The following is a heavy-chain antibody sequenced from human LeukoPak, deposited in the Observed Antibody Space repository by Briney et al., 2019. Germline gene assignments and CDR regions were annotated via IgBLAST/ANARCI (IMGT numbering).Heavy chain of an antibody. D-gene: IGHD4-23*01. CDR3: ARRVVGGPFDY. CDR2: IYYSGST. Sequence: SETLSLTCTVSGGSISSYYWSWIRQPPGQGLEWIGYIYYSGSTNYNPSLKSRVTISVDTSKNQFSLKLSSVTAADTAVYYCARRVVGGPFDYWGQGTLVTVSS. V-gene: IGHV4-59*01. CDR1: GGSISSYY. J-gene: IGHJ4*02.